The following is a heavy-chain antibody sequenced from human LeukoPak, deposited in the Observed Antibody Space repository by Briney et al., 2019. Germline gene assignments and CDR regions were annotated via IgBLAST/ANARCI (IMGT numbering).Heavy chain of an antibody. J-gene: IGHJ5*02. Sequence: SETQSLTCAVYGGSFSGYYWSWIRQPPGKGLEWIGDINHSGSTNYNPSLKSRVTISVDTSKNQFSLKLSSVTAADTAVYYCARGPLRVGIAAAGAGRNWFDPWGQGTLVTVSS. V-gene: IGHV4-34*01. D-gene: IGHD6-13*01. CDR3: ARGPLRVGIAAAGAGRNWFDP. CDR1: GGSFSGYY. CDR2: INHSGST.